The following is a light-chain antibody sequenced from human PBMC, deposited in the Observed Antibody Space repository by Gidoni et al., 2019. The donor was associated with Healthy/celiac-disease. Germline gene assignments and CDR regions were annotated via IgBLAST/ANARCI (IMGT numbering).Light chain of an antibody. CDR3: QQYNSYSVT. CDR2: KAS. J-gene: IGKJ1*01. Sequence: DIQMTQSPSTLSASVGDRVTITCRASQSISSWLAWYQQKPGKAPKLLIYKASSLESGVPSRFSGSGSVTEFTLTISSLQPDDFATYYCQQYNSYSVTFGQGTKVEIQ. CDR1: QSISSW. V-gene: IGKV1-5*03.